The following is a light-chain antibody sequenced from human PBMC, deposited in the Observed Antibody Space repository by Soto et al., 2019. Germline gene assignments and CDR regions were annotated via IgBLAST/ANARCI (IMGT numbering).Light chain of an antibody. CDR2: EGS. V-gene: IGLV2-23*03. J-gene: IGLJ1*01. Sequence: QSVLTQPASVCGSPGQSITISCTRTSSDVGSYNLVSWYQQDPGKAPKLMIYEGSKRPSGVSNRFSGSKSGNTASLTISGLQAEDEADYYCCSYAGSSTFLYVFGTGTKVTVL. CDR1: SSDVGSYNL. CDR3: CSYAGSSTFLYV.